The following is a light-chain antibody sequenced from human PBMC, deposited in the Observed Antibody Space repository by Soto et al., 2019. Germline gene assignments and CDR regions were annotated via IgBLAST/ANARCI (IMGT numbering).Light chain of an antibody. V-gene: IGKV3-15*01. J-gene: IGKJ1*01. Sequence: EIVMTQSPVTLSVSPGERATLSCRASQSVGANLAWYQQKPGQAPRLLIHGASTRATGIPARFSGSGSGTEFSLTISSLQSEDFATYYCLQYNNWPPWTFGQGTKVEIK. CDR3: LQYNNWPPWT. CDR1: QSVGAN. CDR2: GAS.